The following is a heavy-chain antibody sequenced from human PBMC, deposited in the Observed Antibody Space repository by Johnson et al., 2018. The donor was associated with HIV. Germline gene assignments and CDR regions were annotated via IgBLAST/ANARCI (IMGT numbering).Heavy chain of an antibody. D-gene: IGHD2-2*01. CDR1: GFTFSSYA. CDR2: ISYDGSNK. V-gene: IGHV3-30*04. CDR3: ARDRCSSTSCIDAFDI. Sequence: QMQLVESGGGVVQPGRSLRLSCAASGFTFSSYAMHWVRQAPGKGLEWVAVISYDGSNKYYGDSVKGRFTISRDNSKNTLYLQMNSQRAEDTAVYYCARDRCSSTSCIDAFDIWGQGTMVTVSS. J-gene: IGHJ3*02.